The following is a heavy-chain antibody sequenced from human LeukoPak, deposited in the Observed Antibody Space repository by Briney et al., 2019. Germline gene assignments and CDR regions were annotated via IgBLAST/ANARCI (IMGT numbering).Heavy chain of an antibody. D-gene: IGHD3-3*01. CDR1: GFTFSSYS. CDR2: ISSSSSYI. Sequence: GGSLRLSCAASGFTFSSYSMNWVRQAPGKGLEWVSSISSSSSYIYYADSVKGLFTISRDDAKNSLYLQMNSLRAEDTAVYYCARVGKSVLRFLEWLFLDYWGQGTLVTVSS. J-gene: IGHJ4*02. CDR3: ARVGKSVLRFLEWLFLDY. V-gene: IGHV3-21*01.